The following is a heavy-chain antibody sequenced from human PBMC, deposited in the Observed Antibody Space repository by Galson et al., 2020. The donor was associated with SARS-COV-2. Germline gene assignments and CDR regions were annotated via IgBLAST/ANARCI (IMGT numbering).Heavy chain of an antibody. D-gene: IGHD1-26*01. CDR1: GFTFKNYA. CDR2: MTGGTERT. CDR3: IKDGGRNYYYSLYLDV. J-gene: IGHJ6*03. Sequence: GGSLRLSCAASGFTFKNYAMNWVRQAPGKVLEWVAGMTGGTERTYYADSVKGRFTISRDDSKNTVFLEMNSVRVDDTAIYYCIKDGGRNYYYSLYLDVWGKGTAVTVSS. V-gene: IGHV3-23*01.